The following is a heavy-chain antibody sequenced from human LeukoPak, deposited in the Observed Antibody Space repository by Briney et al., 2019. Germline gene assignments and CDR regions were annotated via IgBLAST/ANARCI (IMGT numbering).Heavy chain of an antibody. V-gene: IGHV4-39*01. CDR1: GGSISSSSYY. CDR3: ARAITMVRGVIITGFDY. CDR2: IYYSGST. J-gene: IGHJ4*02. D-gene: IGHD3-10*01. Sequence: PSETLSLTCTVSGGSISSSSYYWGWIRQPPGKGLEWIESIYYSGSTYYNPSLKSRVTISVDTSKNQFSLKLSSVTAADTAVYYCARAITMVRGVIITGFDYWGQGTLVTVSS.